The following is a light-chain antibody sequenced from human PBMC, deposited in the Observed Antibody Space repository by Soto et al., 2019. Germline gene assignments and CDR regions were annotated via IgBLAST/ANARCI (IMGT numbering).Light chain of an antibody. J-gene: IGLJ1*01. CDR2: SNN. CDR1: SSNIGGNT. CDR3: AAWDDSLNFYV. Sequence: QAVVTQPPSASGTPGQRVTISCSGSSSNIGGNTVNWYQQLPGTAPKLLIYSNNQRPSGVPDRFSGSKSGTSASLAISGLQSEDEADYYCAAWDDSLNFYVFGTGTKLTVL. V-gene: IGLV1-44*01.